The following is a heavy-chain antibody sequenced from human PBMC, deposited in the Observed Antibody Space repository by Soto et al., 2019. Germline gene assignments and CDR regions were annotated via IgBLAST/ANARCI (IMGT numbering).Heavy chain of an antibody. V-gene: IGHV3-23*01. J-gene: IGHJ3*02. Sequence: PGGSLRLSCAASGFTFSSYAMSWVRQAPGKGLEWVSAISGSGGSTYYADSVKGRFTISRDNSKNTLYLQMNSLRAEDTAVYYCAKYGHGGYQKRGDAFDIWGQGTMVTVSS. CDR2: ISGSGGST. CDR3: AKYGHGGYQKRGDAFDI. CDR1: GFTFSSYA. D-gene: IGHD3-22*01.